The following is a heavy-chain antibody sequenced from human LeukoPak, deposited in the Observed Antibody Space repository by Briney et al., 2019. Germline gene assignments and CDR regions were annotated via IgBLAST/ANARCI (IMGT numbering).Heavy chain of an antibody. CDR2: ISGSGGST. CDR3: AKDLTERFGGVPN. V-gene: IGHV3-23*01. D-gene: IGHD3-16*01. CDR1: GFTFSSYG. Sequence: PGGSLRLSCAASGFTFSSYGMSWVRQAPGKGLEWVSAISGSGGSTYYADSVKGRFTISRDNSKNTLYLQMNSLRAEDAAVYYCAKDLTERFGGVPNWGQGTLVTVSS. J-gene: IGHJ4*02.